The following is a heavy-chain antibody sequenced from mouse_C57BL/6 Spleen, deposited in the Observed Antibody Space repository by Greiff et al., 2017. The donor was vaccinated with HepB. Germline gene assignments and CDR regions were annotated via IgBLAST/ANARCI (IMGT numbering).Heavy chain of an antibody. CDR1: GYTFTSYW. V-gene: IGHV1-55*01. J-gene: IGHJ1*03. D-gene: IGHD2-4*01. CDR2: IYPGSGST. CDR3: AREEDDYLLGNFDV. Sequence: QVQLQQPGAELVKPGASVKMSCKASGYTFTSYWITWVKQRPGQGLEWIGDIYPGSGSTNYNEKFKSKATLTVDTSSSTAYMQLSSLTSEDSAVYYCAREEDDYLLGNFDVWGTGTTVTVSS.